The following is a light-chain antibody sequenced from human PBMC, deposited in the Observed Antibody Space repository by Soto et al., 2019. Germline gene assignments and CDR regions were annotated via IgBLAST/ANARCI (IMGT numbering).Light chain of an antibody. CDR3: KQYNNWYS. V-gene: IGKV3-15*01. CDR2: GAS. CDR1: QSVRSD. Sequence: EIVMAQSPATLSVSPGERATISCRASQSVRSDLAWYQQKPGKAPRVLVYGASTTAAGVPARFRGSGSGTEFTLIISSLQSEDFAVYYCKQYNNWYSFGQGTKLEIK. J-gene: IGKJ2*03.